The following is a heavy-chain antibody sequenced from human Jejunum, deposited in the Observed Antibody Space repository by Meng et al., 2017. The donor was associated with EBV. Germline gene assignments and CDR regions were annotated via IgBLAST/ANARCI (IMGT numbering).Heavy chain of an antibody. CDR2: TVPSFGTT. V-gene: IGHV1-69*15. CDR3: ARAGGDYEDY. D-gene: IGHD4-17*01. CDR1: GDRFGTYS. Sequence: QEQLVQSGGEVKKPGSSVKVSCKASGDRFGTYSVSWVRQAPGQGLEWMGNTVPSFGTTSYAQKFQGRVTITADESTRTAFMELRNLRSEDSAMYYCARAGGDYEDYWGQGTLVTVSS. J-gene: IGHJ4*02.